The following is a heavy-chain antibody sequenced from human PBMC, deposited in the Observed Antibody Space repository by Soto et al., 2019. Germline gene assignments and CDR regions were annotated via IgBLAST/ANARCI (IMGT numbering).Heavy chain of an antibody. Sequence: ASVKVSCKASGYTFTGYYMHWVRQAPGQGLEWMGWINPNSGGTNYAQKFQGWVTMTRDTSISTAYMELSRLRSDDTAVYYCATRYYYDSSGLYGMDVRGQGTTVTVSS. V-gene: IGHV1-2*04. D-gene: IGHD3-22*01. CDR3: ATRYYYDSSGLYGMDV. CDR2: INPNSGGT. CDR1: GYTFTGYY. J-gene: IGHJ6*02.